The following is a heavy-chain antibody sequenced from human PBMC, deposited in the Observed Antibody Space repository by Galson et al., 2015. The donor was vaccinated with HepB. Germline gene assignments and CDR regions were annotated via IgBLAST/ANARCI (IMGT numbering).Heavy chain of an antibody. CDR2: IYPSDSDT. Sequence: QSGAEVKKPGESLKISCQGSGYSFTSYWIGWVRQMPGKGLEWMGIIYPSDSDTRYSPSFQGQVTISVDKSISTAYMQWNSLKASDTAMYYCATLPRDYTDYFDYWGQGTLVTVSS. J-gene: IGHJ4*02. CDR3: ATLPRDYTDYFDY. V-gene: IGHV5-51*01. CDR1: GYSFTSYW. D-gene: IGHD4-11*01.